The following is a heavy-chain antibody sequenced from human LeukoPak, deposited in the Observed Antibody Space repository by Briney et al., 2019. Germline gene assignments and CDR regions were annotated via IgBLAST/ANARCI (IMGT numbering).Heavy chain of an antibody. V-gene: IGHV1-2*02. CDR1: GYTFTAYA. J-gene: IGHJ4*02. CDR3: ARDRCGDGFAHFDY. Sequence: ASVKVSFKSSGYTFTAYAMHWVRQAPGQGLEWMGWITPSDGANYAQKFQGRVTMTRDTSMSTAYMDLNRLTSDDTAVYFCARDRCGDGFAHFDYWGQGTLVTVSS. D-gene: IGHD5-24*01. CDR2: ITPSDGA.